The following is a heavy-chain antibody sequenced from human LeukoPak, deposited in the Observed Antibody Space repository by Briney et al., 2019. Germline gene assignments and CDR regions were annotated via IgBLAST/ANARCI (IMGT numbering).Heavy chain of an antibody. D-gene: IGHD3-10*01. V-gene: IGHV4-38-2*02. J-gene: IGHJ5*02. CDR3: ARGGLWFGEFQGDCWFDP. CDR1: GYSISSGYY. Sequence: SETLSLTCTVSGYSISSGYYWGWIRQPPGKGLEWIGSIYHSGSTYYNPSLKSRVTISVDTSKNQFSLKLSSATAADTAVYYCARGGLWFGEFQGDCWFDPWGQGTLVTVSS. CDR2: IYHSGST.